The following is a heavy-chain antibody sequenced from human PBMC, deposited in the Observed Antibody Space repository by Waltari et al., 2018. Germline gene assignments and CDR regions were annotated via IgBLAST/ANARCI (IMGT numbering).Heavy chain of an antibody. CDR3: AKAFRGYSGSYFDI. Sequence: EVQLLESGGGLIQPGGSLRLSCAASGFSFGGFAMNWVRQAPGEGLEWVSGVRGSGATTNYADSVRGRFTVSRDNTRNTVYLQMNSLRVEDTAVYYCAKAFRGYSGSYFDIWGRGTLVAVSA. J-gene: IGHJ4*02. CDR1: GFSFGGFA. CDR2: VRGSGATT. V-gene: IGHV3-23*01. D-gene: IGHD5-12*01.